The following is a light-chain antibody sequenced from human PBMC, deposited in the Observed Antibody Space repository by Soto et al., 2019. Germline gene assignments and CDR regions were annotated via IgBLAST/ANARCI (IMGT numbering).Light chain of an antibody. CDR1: SSDFGSYNL. V-gene: IGLV2-23*02. CDR3: CSYAGSSTFYV. J-gene: IGLJ1*01. Sequence: QSVLTQPDSVSGSPGQSITISCTGTSSDFGSYNLVSWYQQHPGKAPKLMIYEVSKRPSGVSNRFSGSKSGNTASLTISGLQAEDEADYYCCSYAGSSTFYVFGTGTKVTVL. CDR2: EVS.